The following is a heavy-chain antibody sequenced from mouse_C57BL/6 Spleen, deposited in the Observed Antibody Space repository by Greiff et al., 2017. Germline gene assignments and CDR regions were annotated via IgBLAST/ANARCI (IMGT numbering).Heavy chain of an antibody. J-gene: IGHJ2*01. D-gene: IGHD4-1*01. CDR2: ISSGGSYT. CDR3: ARQDWDEDYFDY. Sequence: EVQGVESGGDLVKPGGSLKLSCAASGFTFSSYGMSWVRQTPDKRLEWVATISSGGSYTYYPDSVKGRFTISRDNAKNTLYLQMSSLKSEDTAMYYCARQDWDEDYFDYWGQGTTLTVSS. V-gene: IGHV5-6*01. CDR1: GFTFSSYG.